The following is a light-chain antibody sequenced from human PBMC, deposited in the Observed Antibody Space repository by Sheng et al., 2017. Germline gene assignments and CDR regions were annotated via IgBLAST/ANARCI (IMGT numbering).Light chain of an antibody. J-gene: IGKJ3*01. CDR3: QQYGSSLLT. CDR2: GTS. CDR1: QSVSTSY. V-gene: IGKV3-20*01. Sequence: EIVLTQSPGTLSLSPGERATLSCRASQSVSTSYLAWYQQKPGQAPRLLIYGTSIRATGIADRFSGSGSGTDFTLTISRLEPEDIAVYYCQQYGSSLLTFGPGTKVDIK.